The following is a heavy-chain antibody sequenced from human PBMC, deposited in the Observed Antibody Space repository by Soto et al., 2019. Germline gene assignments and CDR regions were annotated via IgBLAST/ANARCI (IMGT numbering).Heavy chain of an antibody. CDR3: ARGVSNSGAYYTGPSAYDL. J-gene: IGHJ3*01. CDR1: GGTFNGYG. Sequence: QVQLVQSGAVVKKPGSSVEVSCKASGGTFNGYGISWVRQAPGQGLEWMGGTVPVFDTSKYAPRFPGRVTITADKSTSTAYIELSSVRYEDTAIYFCARGVSNSGAYYTGPSAYDLWGQGTLVIVSS. V-gene: IGHV1-69*06. CDR2: TVPVFDTS. D-gene: IGHD3-10*01.